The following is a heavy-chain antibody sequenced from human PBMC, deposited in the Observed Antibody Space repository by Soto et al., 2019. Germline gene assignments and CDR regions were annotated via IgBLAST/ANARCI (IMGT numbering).Heavy chain of an antibody. V-gene: IGHV5-51*01. CDR3: ARPSGTSGWYDY. CDR1: GYIFTNYW. D-gene: IGHD6-19*01. CDR2: IYPGDSDT. Sequence: PGESLKISCKGSGYIFTNYWLGWVRQMPGKGLEWMGIIYPGDSDTRYRPSFQGQVTISADKSNSTAYLQWSSLKASDTAMYYCARPSGTSGWYDYWGQGTLVTVSS. J-gene: IGHJ4*02.